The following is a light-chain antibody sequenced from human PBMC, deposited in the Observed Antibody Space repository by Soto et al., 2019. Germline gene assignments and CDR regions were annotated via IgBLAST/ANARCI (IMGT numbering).Light chain of an antibody. CDR1: SSDVGGFNS. Sequence: QSVLTQPASVSGSPVQSITISCTGTSSDVGGFNSVSWYQLRPGTAPKLILYDVVDRPSGVSYCFSGSKSGNTASLTISGLQAADEADYFCSSYTSTMTNVFGSGTKVTVL. CDR2: DVV. V-gene: IGLV2-14*03. J-gene: IGLJ1*01. CDR3: SSYTSTMTNV.